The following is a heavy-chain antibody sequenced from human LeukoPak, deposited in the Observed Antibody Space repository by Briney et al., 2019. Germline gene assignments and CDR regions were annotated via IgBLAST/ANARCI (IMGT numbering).Heavy chain of an antibody. V-gene: IGHV4-30-4*07. CDR2: IYYSGST. J-gene: IGHJ2*01. Sequence: SETLSLTCAVSGGSISSGGYSWSWIRQPPGKGLEWIGYIYYSGSTYYNPSLKSRVTISVDTSKNQFSLKLSSVTAADTAVYYCARDKGYYYGSGSETNYWYFDLWGRGTLVTVSS. CDR1: GGSISSGGYS. CDR3: ARDKGYYYGSGSETNYWYFDL. D-gene: IGHD3-10*01.